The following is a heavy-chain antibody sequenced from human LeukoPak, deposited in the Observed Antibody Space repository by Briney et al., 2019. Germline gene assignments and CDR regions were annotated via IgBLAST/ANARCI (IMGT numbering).Heavy chain of an antibody. J-gene: IGHJ4*02. V-gene: IGHV3-30*01. D-gene: IGHD2-21*02. Sequence: PGGSLRLSCAASGFTFSSYAMHWVRQAPGKGLEWVAVISYDGSNKYYADSVKGRFTISRDNSKNTLYLRMNSLRAEDTAVYYCARSPGTRDSYWGQGTLVTVSS. CDR1: GFTFSSYA. CDR3: ARSPGTRDSY. CDR2: ISYDGSNK.